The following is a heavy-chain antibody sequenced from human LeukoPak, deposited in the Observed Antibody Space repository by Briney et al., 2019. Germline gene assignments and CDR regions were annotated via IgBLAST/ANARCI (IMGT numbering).Heavy chain of an antibody. CDR1: GGSFSGYY. J-gene: IGHJ4*02. V-gene: IGHV4-34*01. CDR3: ARGLDGYFGVGATRNLSYFDY. D-gene: IGHD1-26*01. Sequence: SETLSLTCAVYGGSFSGYYWSWLRQPPGKGLEWIGEINHSGSTNYNPSLKSRVTISVDTSKNQFSLKLSSMTAADTAVYYCARGLDGYFGVGATRNLSYFDYWGQGTLVTVSS. CDR2: INHSGST.